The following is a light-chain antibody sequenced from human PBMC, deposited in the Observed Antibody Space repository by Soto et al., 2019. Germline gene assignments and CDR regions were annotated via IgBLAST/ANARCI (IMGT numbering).Light chain of an antibody. CDR2: VNSDGSH. V-gene: IGLV4-69*01. J-gene: IGLJ2*01. Sequence: QPVLTQSPSASASLGASVKLTCTLSSGHSNYAIAWHQQQPEKGPRYLMKVNSDGSHNKGDGIPDRFSGSSSGAERYLTISSLQSEDEADYYCQTWGNGIRVFGGGTKLTVL. CDR3: QTWGNGIRV. CDR1: SGHSNYA.